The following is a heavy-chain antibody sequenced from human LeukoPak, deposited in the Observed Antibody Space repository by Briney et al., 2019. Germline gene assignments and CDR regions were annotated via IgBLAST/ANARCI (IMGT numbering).Heavy chain of an antibody. Sequence: GGSLRLSCAASGFTFSSYLMSWVRQAPGKGLEWVANIKQDGSEKYYVDSVKGRFPISRDNAKNSLYLQMNSLRAEDTAVYYCARTFYYGSGSLYYFDYWGQGTLVTVSS. V-gene: IGHV3-7*01. J-gene: IGHJ4*02. CDR1: GFTFSSYL. CDR3: ARTFYYGSGSLYYFDY. D-gene: IGHD3-10*01. CDR2: IKQDGSEK.